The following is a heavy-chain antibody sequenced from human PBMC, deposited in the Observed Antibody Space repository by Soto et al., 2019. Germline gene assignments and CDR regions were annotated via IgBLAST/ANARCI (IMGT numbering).Heavy chain of an antibody. D-gene: IGHD6-6*01. CDR3: ARDFGSSSSFDY. J-gene: IGHJ4*02. CDR1: GYTFTGYY. V-gene: IGHV1-2*02. Sequence: ASVKVSCKASGYTFTGYYMHWVRQAPGQGLEWMGWINPNSSGTNYAQKFQGRVTMTRDTSISTAYMELSRLRSDDTAVYYCARDFGSSSSFDYWGQGTLVTVSS. CDR2: INPNSSGT.